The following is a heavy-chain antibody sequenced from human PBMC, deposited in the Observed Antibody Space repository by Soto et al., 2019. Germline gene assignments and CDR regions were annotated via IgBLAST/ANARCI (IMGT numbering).Heavy chain of an antibody. Sequence: ASVKVSCKASGYTFTSYYMHWLRQSPGQGLEWMGIINPSGGSTSYAQKFQGRVTMTRDTSTGTVYMELSSLRSEDTAVYYCARTPRTTVVTPGAYFDYWGQGTLVTVSS. CDR1: GYTFTSYY. CDR3: ARTPRTTVVTPGAYFDY. CDR2: INPSGGST. J-gene: IGHJ4*02. D-gene: IGHD4-17*01. V-gene: IGHV1-46*01.